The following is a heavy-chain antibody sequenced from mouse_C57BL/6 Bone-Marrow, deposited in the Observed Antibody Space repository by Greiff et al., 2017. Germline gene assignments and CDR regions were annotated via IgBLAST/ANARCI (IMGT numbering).Heavy chain of an antibody. V-gene: IGHV1-55*01. CDR1: GYTFTRYW. Sequence: QVQLQQPGAELVKPGASVKLSCTASGYTFTRYWITCVHQRPGQGLEWIGDIYPGSGSTNDNEKFKSKATLTVDTTSSTAYMQLSSLTSEDSAVYYCARLGLGLDYWGQGTTLTVAS. J-gene: IGHJ2*01. CDR3: ARLGLGLDY. D-gene: IGHD4-1*01. CDR2: IYPGSGST.